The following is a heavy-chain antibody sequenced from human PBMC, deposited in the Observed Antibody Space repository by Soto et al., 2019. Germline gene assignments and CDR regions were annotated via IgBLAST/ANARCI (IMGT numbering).Heavy chain of an antibody. CDR3: ARNRIEHYGSGSYYFDY. Sequence: SETLSLTCTVSGGSISSYYWSWIRQPPGKGLEWIGYIYYSGSTNYNPSLKSRVTITVDTSKNQFSLQLNSVTAAGTAVYYCARNRIEHYGSGSYYFDYWGQGTLVTVSS. CDR2: IYYSGST. V-gene: IGHV4-59*08. D-gene: IGHD3-10*01. J-gene: IGHJ4*02. CDR1: GGSISSYY.